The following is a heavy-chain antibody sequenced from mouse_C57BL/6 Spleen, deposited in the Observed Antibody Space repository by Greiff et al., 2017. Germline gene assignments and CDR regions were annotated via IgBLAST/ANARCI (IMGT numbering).Heavy chain of an antibody. J-gene: IGHJ3*01. Sequence: VQLQQSGPELVKPGASVKISCKASGYAFSSSWMNWVKQRPGKGLEWIGRIYPGDGDTNYNGKFKGKATLTADKSSSTAYMQLSSLTSEDSAVYCCARSKYLAWFAYWGQGTLVTVSA. CDR2: IYPGDGDT. D-gene: IGHD5-1*01. CDR3: ARSKYLAWFAY. CDR1: GYAFSSSW. V-gene: IGHV1-82*01.